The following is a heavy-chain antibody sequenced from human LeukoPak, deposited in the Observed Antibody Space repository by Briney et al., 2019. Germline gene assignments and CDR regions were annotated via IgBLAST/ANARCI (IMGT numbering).Heavy chain of an antibody. CDR2: ISRIRGIA. D-gene: IGHD3-22*01. Sequence: GASVKVSCKASGGTFSSYAISWVRQAPGQGLEWMGRISRIRGIANYAQKFQGRVTITADKSTSTAYMELSSLRSEDTAVYYCARTPHFYDSSGYYYYYGMDVWGQGTTVTVSS. CDR3: ARTPHFYDSSGYYYYYGMDV. CDR1: GGTFSSYA. V-gene: IGHV1-69*04. J-gene: IGHJ6*02.